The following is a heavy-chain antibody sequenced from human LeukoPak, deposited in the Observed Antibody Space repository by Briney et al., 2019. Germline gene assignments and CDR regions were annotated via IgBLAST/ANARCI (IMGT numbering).Heavy chain of an antibody. Sequence: SQTLSLTCAISGDSVSTNSAAWNWIRQSPSRGLEWLGRIYYRSKWYNDYVVSVKSRITINADTSKNHFSLQLSSVTPEDTAVYYCARATERYFDYWGQGTLVTVSS. V-gene: IGHV6-1*01. CDR2: IYYRSKWYN. D-gene: IGHD1-26*01. J-gene: IGHJ4*02. CDR1: GDSVSTNSAA. CDR3: ARATERYFDY.